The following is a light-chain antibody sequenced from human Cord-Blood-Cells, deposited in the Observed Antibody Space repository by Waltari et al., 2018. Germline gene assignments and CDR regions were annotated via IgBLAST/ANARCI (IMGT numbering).Light chain of an antibody. CDR1: QLVSSN. CDR2: GAS. J-gene: IGKJ1*01. V-gene: IGKV3-15*01. CDR3: QQYNNWPLT. Sequence: EIVMTQSPATLSVSPGERATLSCRASQLVSSNLAWYQQKPGQAPRLLIYGASTRATGIPARFSGSGSGTEFTLTISSLQSEDFAVYYCQQYNNWPLTFGQGTKVEIK.